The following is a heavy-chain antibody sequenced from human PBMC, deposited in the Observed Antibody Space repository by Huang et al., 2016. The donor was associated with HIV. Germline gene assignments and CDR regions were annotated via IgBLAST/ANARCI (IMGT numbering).Heavy chain of an antibody. J-gene: IGHJ5*02. D-gene: IGHD4-4*01. Sequence: QVQLVESGGGVVQPGGSLRLSCAASGFTFNNYGMHWVRQAPGKGLVWVAFIRYDGSNKYYADSVKGRVTISRDNSKNTLYLQMNSLRAEDTAVYYCAKDTGSHSNYAKWFDPWGQGTLVTVSS. CDR3: AKDTGSHSNYAKWFDP. CDR2: IRYDGSNK. V-gene: IGHV3-30*02. CDR1: GFTFNNYG.